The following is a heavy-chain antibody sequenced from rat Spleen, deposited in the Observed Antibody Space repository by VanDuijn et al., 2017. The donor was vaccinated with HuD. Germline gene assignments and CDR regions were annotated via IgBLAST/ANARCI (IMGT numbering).Heavy chain of an antibody. CDR1: GFTFNNYW. V-gene: IGHV5-31*01. J-gene: IGHJ2*01. D-gene: IGHD1-9*01. CDR2: ISSDGGRN. Sequence: EVQLVESGGGQVQPGRSLKLSCVASGFTFNNYWMTWIRQAPGKGLEWVATISSDGGRNFYRDSVKGRFTISRDNAKSSLYLQMDSLRSEDTATYYCARRHYGYTDYFDYWGQGVMVTVSS. CDR3: ARRHYGYTDYFDY.